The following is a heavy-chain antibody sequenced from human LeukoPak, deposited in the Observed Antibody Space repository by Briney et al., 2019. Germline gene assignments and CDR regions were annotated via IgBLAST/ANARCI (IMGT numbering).Heavy chain of an antibody. CDR1: GFTFSSYA. V-gene: IGHV3-30-3*01. D-gene: IGHD1-7*01. J-gene: IGHJ4*02. Sequence: GGSLRLSCAASGFTFSSYAMHWVRQAPGKGLEWVAVISYDGSNKYYADSVKGRFTIPRDNSKNTLYLQMNSLRAEDTAVYYCAGGAWNYGTYWGQGTLVTVSS. CDR3: AGGAWNYGTY. CDR2: ISYDGSNK.